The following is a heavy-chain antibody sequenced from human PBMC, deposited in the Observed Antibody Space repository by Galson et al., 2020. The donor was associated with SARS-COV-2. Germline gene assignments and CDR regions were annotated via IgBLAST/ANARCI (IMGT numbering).Heavy chain of an antibody. CDR2: ISAYRGNT. CDR3: ARGQTVYCSSTSCYNYFDY. J-gene: IGHJ4*02. CDR1: GYTFTSYG. V-gene: IGHV1-18*04. Sequence: ASVKVSCKASGYTFTSYGISWVRQAPGQGLEWMGWISAYRGNTNYVQKFQDRVSMTTDASPSTAYMELRSLRSDDTAVYYCARGQTVYCSSTSCYNYFDYWGQGTLVTVSS. D-gene: IGHD2-2*02.